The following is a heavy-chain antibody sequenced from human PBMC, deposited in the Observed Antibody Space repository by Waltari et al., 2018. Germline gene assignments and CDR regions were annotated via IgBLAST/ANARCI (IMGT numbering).Heavy chain of an antibody. J-gene: IGHJ6*03. CDR1: GFTFSSYG. Sequence: QVQLVESGGGVVQPGRSLRLSCAASGFTFSSYGMHWVRQAPGKGLEWVGVIWYDGSNKYYADSVKGRFTISRDNSKNTLYLQMNSLRAEDTAVYYCAKESLIAAAGSYYYYYYMDVWGKGTTVTVSS. CDR3: AKESLIAAAGSYYYYYYMDV. CDR2: IWYDGSNK. D-gene: IGHD6-13*01. V-gene: IGHV3-33*06.